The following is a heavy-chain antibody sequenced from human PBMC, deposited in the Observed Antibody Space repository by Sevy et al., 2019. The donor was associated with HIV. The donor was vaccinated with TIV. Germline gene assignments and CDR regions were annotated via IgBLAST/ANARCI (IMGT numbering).Heavy chain of an antibody. CDR3: ARDPGIYGMDV. Sequence: GGSLRLSCVASGFTFSSYSMNWVRQAPGKGLEWVSSISSSSSYIYYADSVKGRFTISRDNAKNSLYLQMNSLRAEDTAVYYCARDPGIYGMDVWGQGTTVTVSS. V-gene: IGHV3-21*01. CDR2: ISSSSSYI. D-gene: IGHD6-13*01. J-gene: IGHJ6*02. CDR1: GFTFSSYS.